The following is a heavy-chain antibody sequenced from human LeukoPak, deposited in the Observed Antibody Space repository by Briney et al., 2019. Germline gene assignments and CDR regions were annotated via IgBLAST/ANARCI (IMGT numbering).Heavy chain of an antibody. J-gene: IGHJ6*03. Sequence: SETLSLTCTVSGGSISSYYWSWIRQPPGKGLEWIGYIYYSGSTNYSPSLKSRVTISVDTSKNQFSLKLSSVTAAATAVFYCARDLRGQWLVPSDMDVWGKGTTVTVSS. CDR3: ARDLRGQWLVPSDMDV. CDR2: IYYSGST. CDR1: GGSISSYY. D-gene: IGHD6-19*01. V-gene: IGHV4-59*01.